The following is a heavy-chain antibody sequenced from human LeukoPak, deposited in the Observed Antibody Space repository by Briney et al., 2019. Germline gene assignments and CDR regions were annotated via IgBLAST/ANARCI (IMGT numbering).Heavy chain of an antibody. CDR2: IYYSGST. D-gene: IGHD2-21*02. CDR1: AGSISSSY. V-gene: IGHV4-59*08. J-gene: IGHJ4*02. Sequence: SETLSLTCTVSAGSISSSYWSWIRQPPGKGLEWIGYIYYSGSTNYNPSLKSRVTISVDTSKNQFSLKLNSVTAADTAVYYGARLPMAVTPHVDYWGEGALVTVSS. CDR3: ARLPMAVTPHVDY.